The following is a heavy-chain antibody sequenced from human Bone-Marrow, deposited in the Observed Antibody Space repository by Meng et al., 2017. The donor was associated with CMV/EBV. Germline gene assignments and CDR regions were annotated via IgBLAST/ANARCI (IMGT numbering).Heavy chain of an antibody. V-gene: IGHV3-73*01. D-gene: IGHD3-9*01. CDR3: ARLQEGGGGLVKPFDY. CDR2: IKSKSNNYAT. CDR1: GFIFSDSA. Sequence: GGSLRLSCAASGFIFSDSAIHWVRQASGKGLEWVGRIKSKSNNYATAFAASVKGRFTISRDDSKNTAYLQMNSLETEDTAVYSCARLQEGGGGLVKPFDYWGQGTLVTVSS. J-gene: IGHJ4*02.